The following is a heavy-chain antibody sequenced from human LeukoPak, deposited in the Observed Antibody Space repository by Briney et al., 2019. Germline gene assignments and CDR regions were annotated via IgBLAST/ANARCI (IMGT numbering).Heavy chain of an antibody. D-gene: IGHD6-6*01. J-gene: IGHJ3*02. V-gene: IGHV3-74*01. CDR3: AKAFREYSSSSSYSAFDI. CDR1: GFTFSNYW. CDR2: IKTDGSST. Sequence: GGSLRLSCAASGFTFSNYWMYWVRQGPGKGLVWVSRIKTDGSSTTYADSVKGRFTISRDNSKSMLYLQMDSLGADDTAIYYCAKAFREYSSSSSYSAFDIWGQGTVVTVSS.